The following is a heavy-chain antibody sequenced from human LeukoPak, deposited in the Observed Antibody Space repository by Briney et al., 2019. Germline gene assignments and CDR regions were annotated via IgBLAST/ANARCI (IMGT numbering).Heavy chain of an antibody. D-gene: IGHD4-17*01. J-gene: IGHJ3*02. CDR2: IIPIFGTA. CDR1: GGTFSSYA. CDR3: ARPRDYGDYVAFDI. Sequence: SVKVSCKASGGTFSSYAISWVRQAPEQGLEWMGGIIPIFGTANYAQKFQGRVTITTDESTSTAYMELSSLRSEDTAVYYCARPRDYGDYVAFDIWGQGTMVTVSS. V-gene: IGHV1-69*05.